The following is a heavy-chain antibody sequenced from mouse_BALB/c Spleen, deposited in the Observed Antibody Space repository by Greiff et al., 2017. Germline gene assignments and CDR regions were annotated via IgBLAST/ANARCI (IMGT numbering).Heavy chain of an antibody. CDR2: IDPANGNT. CDR3: ALYAMDY. J-gene: IGHJ4*01. Sequence: EVKLVESGAELVKPGASVKLSCTASGFNIKDTYMHWVKQRPEQGLEWIGRIDPANGNTKYDPKFQGKATITADTSSNTAYLQLSSLTSEDTAVYYCALYAMDYWGQGTSVTVSS. V-gene: IGHV14-3*02. CDR1: GFNIKDTY.